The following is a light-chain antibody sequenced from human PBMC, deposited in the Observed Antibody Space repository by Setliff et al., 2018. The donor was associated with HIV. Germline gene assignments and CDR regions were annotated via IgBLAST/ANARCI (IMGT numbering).Light chain of an antibody. J-gene: IGLJ1*01. CDR1: ASDIGNYKY. CDR2: DVS. CDR3: CSYAGTYTSLYV. Sequence: QSALAQPRSVSGSPGQSVTISCTGTASDIGNYKYVSWYQQHPEKAPKLILYDVSQRPSGVPDRFSGSKSGNPASLTISGLQAEDDGDYSCCSYAGTYTSLYVFGTVTKVTVL. V-gene: IGLV2-11*01.